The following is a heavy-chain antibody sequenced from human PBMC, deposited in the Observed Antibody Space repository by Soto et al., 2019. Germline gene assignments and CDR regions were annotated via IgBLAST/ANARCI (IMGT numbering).Heavy chain of an antibody. CDR1: GGSINSYY. V-gene: IGHV4-59*08. CDR3: ERSGGKYLSFHY. J-gene: IGHJ4*02. D-gene: IGHD1-1*01. CDR2: IYDSGST. Sequence: SENLSLTCAVSGGSINSYYWTWIRQPPGKGLEWIGNIYDSGSTNYNPSLKSRVAISVDTSKNQFSLKLRSVTAADTALYYCERSGGKYLSFHYWGQGTRVTVS.